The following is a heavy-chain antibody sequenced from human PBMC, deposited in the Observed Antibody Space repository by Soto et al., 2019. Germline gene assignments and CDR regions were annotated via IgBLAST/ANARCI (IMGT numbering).Heavy chain of an antibody. V-gene: IGHV4-59*08. CDR3: ARQYEPDAFDI. CDR1: GGSISSYY. D-gene: IGHD3-16*01. CDR2: IYYSGST. Sequence: KASETLSLTCTVSGGSISSYYWSWIRQPPGKGLEWIGYIYYSGSTNYNPSLKSRVTISVDTSKNQFSPRLSSVTAADTAVYYCARQYEPDAFDIWGQGTMVTVSS. J-gene: IGHJ3*02.